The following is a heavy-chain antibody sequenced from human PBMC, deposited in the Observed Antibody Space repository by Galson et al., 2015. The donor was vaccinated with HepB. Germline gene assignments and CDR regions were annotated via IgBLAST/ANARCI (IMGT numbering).Heavy chain of an antibody. V-gene: IGHV4-59*08. D-gene: IGHD2-21*02. CDR2: IHDSGRT. CDR3: TRGQDGDCSGADY. Sequence: SETLSLTCTVSGNSIGSYYWSWIRQSPGKGLEWIGYIHDSGRTDSNPSLKSRLTISRDTPKNQFSLKLTSVTAADTAVYYCTRGQDGDCSGADYWGQGTLVTVSS. CDR1: GNSIGSYY. J-gene: IGHJ4*02.